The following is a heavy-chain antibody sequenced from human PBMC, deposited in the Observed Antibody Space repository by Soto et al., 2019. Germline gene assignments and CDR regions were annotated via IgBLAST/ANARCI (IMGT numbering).Heavy chain of an antibody. CDR2: IYYSGST. CDR1: GGSISSSSYY. D-gene: IGHD3-10*01. CDR3: ARLITMVRGVIAPGRYYGMDV. Sequence: PSETLSLTCTVSGGSISSSSYYWGWIRQPPGKGLEWIGSIYYSGSTYYNPSLKGRVTISVDTSKNQFSLKLSSVTAADTAVYYCARLITMVRGVIAPGRYYGMDVWGQGTTVTVSS. J-gene: IGHJ6*02. V-gene: IGHV4-39*01.